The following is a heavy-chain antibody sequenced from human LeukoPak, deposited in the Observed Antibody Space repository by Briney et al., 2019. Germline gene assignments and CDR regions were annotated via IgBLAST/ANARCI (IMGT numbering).Heavy chain of an antibody. CDR3: AREMRYYYYGMDV. CDR1: GFTVSSNY. CDR2: IYSGGST. V-gene: IGHV3-53*04. Sequence: GGSLRLSCAASGFTVSSNYMSWVRQAPGKGLEWVSVIYSGGSTYYADSVKGRFTISRHNSKNTLYLQMNSLRAEDTAVCYCAREMRYYYYGMDVWGQGTTVTVSS. J-gene: IGHJ6*02.